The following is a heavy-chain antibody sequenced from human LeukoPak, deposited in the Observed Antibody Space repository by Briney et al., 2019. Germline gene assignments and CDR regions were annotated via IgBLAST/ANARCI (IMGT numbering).Heavy chain of an antibody. CDR3: ARANYGGDY. J-gene: IGHJ4*02. V-gene: IGHV3-48*02. D-gene: IGHD1-7*01. CDR2: ISANSATI. CDR1: GFTFSIYS. Sequence: QPGGSLRLSCAASGFTFSIYSMNWARQAPGKGLEWVSHISANSATIYYADSVRGRFTISRDNAENSLSLQMNSLTDEDTAVYYCARANYGGDYWGEGTLVTVSS.